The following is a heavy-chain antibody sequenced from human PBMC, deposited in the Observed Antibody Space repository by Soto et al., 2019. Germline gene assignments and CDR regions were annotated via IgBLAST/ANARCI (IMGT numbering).Heavy chain of an antibody. Sequence: ASVKVSCKASGGTFSSYTISWVRQAPGQGLEWMGRIIPILGIANYAQKFQGRVTITADKSTSTAYMELSSLRSEDTAVYYCARGYSYNWFDPWGQGTLVTVSS. V-gene: IGHV1-69*02. CDR2: IIPILGIA. CDR1: GGTFSSYT. J-gene: IGHJ5*02. D-gene: IGHD5-18*01. CDR3: ARGYSYNWFDP.